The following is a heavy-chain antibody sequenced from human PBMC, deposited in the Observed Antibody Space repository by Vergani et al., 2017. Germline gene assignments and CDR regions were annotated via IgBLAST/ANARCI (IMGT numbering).Heavy chain of an antibody. CDR1: GGSISISSYY. D-gene: IGHD2-2*01. CDR3: ARGLEDIVVVAAAHNWFDP. CDR2: IYYSGST. J-gene: IGHJ5*02. V-gene: IGHV4-39*07. Sequence: QLQLQESGPGLVTPSETLSLTCTVSGGSISISSYYWGWIRQPPGKGREWIGSIYYSGSTYDNPSLKSLVTISVDTSKNQFSMKLSSVTAADTAVYYCARGLEDIVVVAAAHNWFDPWGQGTLVTVSS.